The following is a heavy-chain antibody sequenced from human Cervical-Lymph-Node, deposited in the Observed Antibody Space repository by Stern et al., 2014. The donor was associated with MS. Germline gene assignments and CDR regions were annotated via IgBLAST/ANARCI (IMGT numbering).Heavy chain of an antibody. J-gene: IGHJ6*02. CDR1: GFNFSAYG. CDR3: AREHWGIGDV. Sequence: VQLVESGGGVVQPGRSLRLSCGASGFNFSAYGMHWVRQAPGMGLQWVSIIWFDGSKKYYADSVKGRFTISRDNSKNTLFLQMNSLRAEDTAVYYCAREHWGIGDVWGQGTTVTASS. V-gene: IGHV3-33*01. CDR2: IWFDGSKK. D-gene: IGHD3-16*01.